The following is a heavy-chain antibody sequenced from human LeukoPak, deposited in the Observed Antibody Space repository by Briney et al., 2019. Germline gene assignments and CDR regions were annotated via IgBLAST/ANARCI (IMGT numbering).Heavy chain of an antibody. Sequence: PGGSLRLSCAASGFTFSSYWMSWVRQAPGKGLEWVANIKQDGSEKYYVDSVKGRFTISRDNAKNSLYLQMNSLRAEDTAVYYCAREQTPVIHYYFDSWGQGTLVTVSS. J-gene: IGHJ4*02. CDR1: GFTFSSYW. D-gene: IGHD3-16*02. CDR2: IKQDGSEK. V-gene: IGHV3-7*01. CDR3: AREQTPVIHYYFDS.